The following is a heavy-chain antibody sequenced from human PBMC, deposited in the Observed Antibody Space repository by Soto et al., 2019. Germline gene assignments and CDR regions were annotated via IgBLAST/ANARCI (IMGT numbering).Heavy chain of an antibody. CDR2: IRSKAHGMTT. CDR3: TGAYRITWSAI. D-gene: IGHD6-13*01. J-gene: IGHJ6*02. V-gene: IGHV3-49*04. CDR1: GFIFRDYA. Sequence: EVQLVESGGGLVQPGRSLRLSCTTSGFIFRDYAMSWVRQAPGKGLEWVGLIRSKAHGMTTDYAASVKGRFTISRDDSKSVAYLQMNSLKTDDTAVYYCTGAYRITWSAIWGQGTTVTVSS.